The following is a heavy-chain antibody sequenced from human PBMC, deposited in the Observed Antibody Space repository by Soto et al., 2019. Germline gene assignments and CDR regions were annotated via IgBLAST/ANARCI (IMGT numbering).Heavy chain of an antibody. CDR1: GCTFTSYG. CDR3: ARKRTNMVRGVKGGWFDS. V-gene: IGHV1-18*01. Sequence: ASVKVSCKASGCTFTSYGISWVRQAPGQGLEWMGWISAYNGNTNYAQKLQGRVTMTTDTSTSTAYMELRSLRSDDTAVYYCARKRTNMVRGVKGGWFDSWVPGTLVTVSS. J-gene: IGHJ5*01. D-gene: IGHD3-10*01. CDR2: ISAYNGNT.